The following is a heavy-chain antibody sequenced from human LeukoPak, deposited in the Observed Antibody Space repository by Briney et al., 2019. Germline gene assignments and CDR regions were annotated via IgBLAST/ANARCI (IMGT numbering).Heavy chain of an antibody. D-gene: IGHD5-18*01. CDR3: ARFLDTAMVNGY. V-gene: IGHV3-21*01. Sequence: GGSLRLSCAASGFIFSSYSMNWVRQAPGKGLEWVSSISSSSSYIYYADSVKGRFTISRDNAKNSLYLQMNSLRAEDTAVYYCARFLDTAMVNGYWGQGTLVTVSS. CDR2: ISSSSSYI. CDR1: GFIFSSYS. J-gene: IGHJ4*02.